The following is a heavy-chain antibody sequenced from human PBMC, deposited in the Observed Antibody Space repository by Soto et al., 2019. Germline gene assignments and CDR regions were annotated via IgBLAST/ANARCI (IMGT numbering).Heavy chain of an antibody. CDR1: GGSISSYY. CDR2: IYYSGST. Sequence: SETLFLTCTVSGGSISSYYWSWIRQPPGKGLEWIGYIYYSGSTNYNPSLKSRVTISVDTSKNQFSLKLSSVTAADTAVYYCARHLKLLDVEWSTGEDAFDSWGQGKMVTVSS. V-gene: IGHV4-59*08. CDR3: ARHLKLLDVEWSTGEDAFDS. D-gene: IGHD3-9*01. J-gene: IGHJ3*02.